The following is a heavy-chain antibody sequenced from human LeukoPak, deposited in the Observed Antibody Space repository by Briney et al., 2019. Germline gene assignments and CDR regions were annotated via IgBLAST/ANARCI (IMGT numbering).Heavy chain of an antibody. V-gene: IGHV3-48*03. D-gene: IGHD1-26*01. J-gene: IGHJ4*02. CDR2: ISSSGSTI. CDR1: GFTFSSYE. Sequence: GGSLRLSCAASGFTFSSYEMNWVRQAPGKGLEWVSYISSSGSTIYYADSVKGRFTISRDNAKNSLYLQMNTVRAEDTAVYYCATAGAYRFDHWGQGTLVTVSS. CDR3: ATAGAYRFDH.